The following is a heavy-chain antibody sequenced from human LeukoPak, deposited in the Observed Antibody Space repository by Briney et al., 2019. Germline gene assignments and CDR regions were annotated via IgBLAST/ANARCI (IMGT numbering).Heavy chain of an antibody. CDR3: ARDRTRGDAFDI. CDR1: GFTFDDYA. J-gene: IGHJ3*02. CDR2: ISSSSSYI. Sequence: PGGSLRLSCAASGFTFDDYAMHWVRQVPGKGLEWVSSISSSSSYIYYADSVKGRFTISRDNAKNSLYLQMNSLRAEDTAVYYCARDRTRGDAFDIWGQGTMVTVSS. V-gene: IGHV3-21*01.